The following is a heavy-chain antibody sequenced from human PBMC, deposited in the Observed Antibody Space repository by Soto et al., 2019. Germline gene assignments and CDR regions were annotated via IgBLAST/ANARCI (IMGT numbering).Heavy chain of an antibody. Sequence: PGGSLRLSCAASGFTFSNAWMSWVRQAPGKGLEWVGRIKSKTDGGTTDYAAPVKGRFTISRDDSKNTLYLQMNSLKTEDTAVYYCTTDNDFWNGYEHHYYGMDVWGQGTTVTVSS. V-gene: IGHV3-15*01. D-gene: IGHD3-3*01. CDR2: IKSKTDGGTT. CDR3: TTDNDFWNGYEHHYYGMDV. J-gene: IGHJ6*02. CDR1: GFTFSNAW.